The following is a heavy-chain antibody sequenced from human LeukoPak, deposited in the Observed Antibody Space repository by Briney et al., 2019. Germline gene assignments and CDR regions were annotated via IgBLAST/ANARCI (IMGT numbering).Heavy chain of an antibody. J-gene: IGHJ3*02. CDR1: ADSFSSHY. D-gene: IGHD4-17*01. Sequence: SETLSLTCAVSADSFSSHYWTWLRQPPGKGLEWIGYISYIGSTNYNPSLKSRVIISIDTSKKQFSLKLSSVTAADTAVYYCARDLVTVTKGFDIWGQGTMVSVSS. CDR2: ISYIGST. CDR3: ARDLVTVTKGFDI. V-gene: IGHV4-59*11.